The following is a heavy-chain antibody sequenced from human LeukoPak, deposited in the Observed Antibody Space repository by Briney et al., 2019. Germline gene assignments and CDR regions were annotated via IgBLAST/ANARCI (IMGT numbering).Heavy chain of an antibody. V-gene: IGHV3-48*03. Sequence: PGGSLTLSCAASGFTFSSYEMNWVRQAPGKGLESVSYISSSGSPIYYADSVKGRFTISRDNAKNSLYLQMNSLRAEDTAVYYCARPEDSSGYPTCFDYWGQGTLVTVSS. CDR3: ARPEDSSGYPTCFDY. CDR2: ISSSGSPI. CDR1: GFTFSSYE. J-gene: IGHJ4*02. D-gene: IGHD3-22*01.